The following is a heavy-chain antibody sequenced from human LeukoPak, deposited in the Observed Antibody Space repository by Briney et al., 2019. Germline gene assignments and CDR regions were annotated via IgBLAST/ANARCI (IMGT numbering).Heavy chain of an antibody. CDR3: ARVKNYYDSSGYLYYFDY. D-gene: IGHD3-22*01. CDR1: GYTFTGYY. CDR2: INPNSCGT. V-gene: IGHV1-2*02. Sequence: ASVKVFCKAYGYTFTGYYIHWVRQAPGQGLEWMGWINPNSCGTNYAQKFQGRVSMTRDTAISTAYMELSRLRSDDTAVYYCARVKNYYDSSGYLYYFDYWGQGTLVTVSS. J-gene: IGHJ4*02.